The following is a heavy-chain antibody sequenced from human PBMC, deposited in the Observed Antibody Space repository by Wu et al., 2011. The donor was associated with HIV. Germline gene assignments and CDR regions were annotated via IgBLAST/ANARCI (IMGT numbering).Heavy chain of an antibody. CDR2: INPNSGGT. V-gene: IGHV1-2*02. D-gene: IGHD3-10*01. CDR1: GFTFTSYY. Sequence: QVQLVQSGAEVKKPGASVKVSCKASGFTFTSYYVHWVRQAPGQGLEWMGWINPNSGGTNYAQKFQGRATMTRDTSINTAYMDLSSLTSDDTAVYYCARDPGFGEPWGQGTLVTVSS. J-gene: IGHJ5*02. CDR3: ARDPGFGEP.